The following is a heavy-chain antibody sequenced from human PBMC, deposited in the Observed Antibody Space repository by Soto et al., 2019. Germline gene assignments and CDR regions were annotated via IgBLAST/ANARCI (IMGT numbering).Heavy chain of an antibody. CDR1: GDSISSNY. V-gene: IGHV4-59*01. CDR2: ISYSGYT. D-gene: IGHD3-10*01. CDR3: ARRRKLGSERGYVYMDV. Sequence: QVQLQESGPGLVKPSETLSLTCAVSGDSISSNYWSWIRQPPGKGPEWIGYISYSGYTNYNPSLKGRVTISADTSNNHFSLRLSSVTAADTAVYYWARRRKLGSERGYVYMDVWGRGTTVTVSS. J-gene: IGHJ6*03.